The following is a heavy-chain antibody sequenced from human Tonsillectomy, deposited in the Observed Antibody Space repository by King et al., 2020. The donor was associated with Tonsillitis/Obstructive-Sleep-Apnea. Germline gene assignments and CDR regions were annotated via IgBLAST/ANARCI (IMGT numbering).Heavy chain of an antibody. CDR3: ARERGSKHFDY. V-gene: IGHV3-7*04. D-gene: IGHD2-21*01. CDR1: GFTFSNYW. CDR2: IKQDGSGK. J-gene: IGHJ4*02. Sequence: VQLVESGGGLVQPGGSLRLSCAASGFTFSNYWMTWVRQAPGKGLEWVANIKQDGSGKYYVDSVKGRFTISRDNAKNSLYLQMNSLRADDTAVYYCARERGSKHFDYWGQGTLVTVSS.